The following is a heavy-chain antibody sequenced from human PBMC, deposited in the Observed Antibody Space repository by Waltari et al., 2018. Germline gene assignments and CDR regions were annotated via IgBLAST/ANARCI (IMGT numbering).Heavy chain of an antibody. CDR3: ARSYGSGSSYDY. CDR2: IYHSGRT. J-gene: IGHJ4*02. V-gene: IGHV4-38-2*02. Sequence: QVQLQESGPGLVKPSETLSLTCTVSGYSISSGYYWGWIRQPPGKGLEWIGSIYHSGRTYYNPSLKSRVTISVDTSKNQFSLKLSSVTAADTAVYYCARSYGSGSSYDYWGQGTLVTVSS. D-gene: IGHD3-10*01. CDR1: GYSISSGYY.